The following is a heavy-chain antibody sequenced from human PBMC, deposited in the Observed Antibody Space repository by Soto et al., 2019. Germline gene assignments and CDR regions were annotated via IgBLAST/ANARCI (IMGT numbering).Heavy chain of an antibody. CDR1: GGTFSSYA. CDR3: ARAVTAVAYAFDI. CDR2: IIPIFGTA. V-gene: IGHV1-69*13. J-gene: IGHJ3*02. D-gene: IGHD6-19*01. Sequence: VKVSCKASGGTFSSYAISWVRQAPGQGLEWMGGIIPIFGTANYAQKFQGRVTITADESTSTAYMELSSLRSEDTAVYYCARAVTAVAYAFDIWGQGTMVTVSS.